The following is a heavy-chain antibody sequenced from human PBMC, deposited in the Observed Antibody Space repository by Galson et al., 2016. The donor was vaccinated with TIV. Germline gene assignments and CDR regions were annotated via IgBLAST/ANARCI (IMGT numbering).Heavy chain of an antibody. V-gene: IGHV1-2*02. D-gene: IGHD6-13*01. Sequence: SVKVSCKASGYPFAGQYLHWVRQAPGQGLEWMGWINPNGGDTSYAQKFQNRVTMTRDTSISTAYMELSSLRSDDTAVYYCARDAPYSSSWSIDYWGQGSLVTVSS. CDR1: GYPFAGQY. CDR3: ARDAPYSSSWSIDY. CDR2: INPNGGDT. J-gene: IGHJ4*02.